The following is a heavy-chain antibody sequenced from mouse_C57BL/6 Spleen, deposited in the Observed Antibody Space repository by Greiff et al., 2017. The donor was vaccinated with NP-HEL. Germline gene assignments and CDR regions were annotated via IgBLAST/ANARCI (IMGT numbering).Heavy chain of an antibody. CDR3: ARSDTTAFDY. CDR2: INPSSGYT. CDR1: GYTFTSYT. V-gene: IGHV1-4*01. D-gene: IGHD1-2*01. J-gene: IGHJ2*01. Sequence: QVHLKQSGAELARPGASVKMSCKASGYTFTSYTMHWVKQRPGQGLEWIGYINPSSGYTKYNQKFKDKATLTADKSSSTAYMQLSSLTSEDSAVYYCARSDTTAFDYWGQGTTLTVSS.